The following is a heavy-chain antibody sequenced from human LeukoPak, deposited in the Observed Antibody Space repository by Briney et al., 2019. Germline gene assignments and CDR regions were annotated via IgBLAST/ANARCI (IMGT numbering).Heavy chain of an antibody. Sequence: SETLSLTCTVSGASVSGSAYYWGWIRQPPGKGLEWIGNIYYSGSTYYDESLESRVTISIDTSKNQFSLKLNSVTAADTAMYYCAKSGGYGLIDYWGQGTLVTVSS. CDR3: AKSGGYGLIDY. J-gene: IGHJ4*02. CDR2: IYYSGST. CDR1: GASVSGSAYY. V-gene: IGHV4-39*01. D-gene: IGHD1-26*01.